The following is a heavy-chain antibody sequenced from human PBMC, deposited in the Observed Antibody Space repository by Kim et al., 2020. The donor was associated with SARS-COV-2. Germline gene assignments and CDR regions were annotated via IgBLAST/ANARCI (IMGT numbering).Heavy chain of an antibody. J-gene: IGHJ6*01. D-gene: IGHD1-1*01. CDR2: MAHDGSQE. Sequence: GGSLRLSCAATGFTFSRYGMHWVRQAPGKGPEWVAVMAHDGSQEYYVDSVKGRFFISRDNAKNTLYLQMNSLRTEDTATYYCAKSEDLSNSWNDDNYGM. CDR3: AKSEDLSNSWNDDNYGM. V-gene: IGHV3-30*18. CDR1: GFTFSRYG.